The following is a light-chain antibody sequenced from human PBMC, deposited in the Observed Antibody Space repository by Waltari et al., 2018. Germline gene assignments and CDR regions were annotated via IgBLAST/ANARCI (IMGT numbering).Light chain of an antibody. J-gene: IGKJ1*01. V-gene: IGKV1-6*01. CDR1: HGIRND. CDR2: AAS. Sequence: AIQMTQSPSSLSASVGDRVTITCRASHGIRNDLGWYQQKPGKAPNLLIYAASSLQSGVPSRFSGSGSGTDFTLTISSLQPEDFATYYCLQDYNYPRTFGQGTKVEIK. CDR3: LQDYNYPRT.